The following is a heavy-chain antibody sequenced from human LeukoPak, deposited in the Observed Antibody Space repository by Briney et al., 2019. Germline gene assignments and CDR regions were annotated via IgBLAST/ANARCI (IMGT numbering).Heavy chain of an antibody. CDR1: GFTFSSYG. Sequence: PGGSLRLSCAASGFTFSSYGMHWVRQAPGKGLEWVAVISYDGSNKYYADSVKGRFTISRDNSKNTLYLQMNSLRAEDTAVYYCAKADDSSGHTPGSWGQGTLVTVSS. V-gene: IGHV3-30*18. J-gene: IGHJ4*02. D-gene: IGHD3-22*01. CDR2: ISYDGSNK. CDR3: AKADDSSGHTPGS.